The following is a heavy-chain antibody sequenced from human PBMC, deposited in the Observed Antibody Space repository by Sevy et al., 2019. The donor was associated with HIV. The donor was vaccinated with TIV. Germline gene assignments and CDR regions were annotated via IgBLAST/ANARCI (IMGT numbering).Heavy chain of an antibody. CDR1: GGSVSSNNYY. CDR3: ARHPSAIPMLVVPLGWFVP. J-gene: IGHJ5*02. V-gene: IGHV4-39*01. CDR2: IFYTRKT. Sequence: SETLSLTCIVSGGSVSSNNYYWGWIRQSPGKGLEWIGSIFYTRKTHYSSSLKSRVTFSLDTSKNQFFLKLNSVPAADTAVYYCARHPSAIPMLVVPLGWFVPFGQGILVTVSS. D-gene: IGHD2-21*01.